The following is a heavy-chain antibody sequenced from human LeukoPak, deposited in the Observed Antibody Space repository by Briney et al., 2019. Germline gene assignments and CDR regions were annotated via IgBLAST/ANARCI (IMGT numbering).Heavy chain of an antibody. J-gene: IGHJ5*01. CDR1: GFTFSSYA. CDR3: AKDLRGIAATGSYVHS. V-gene: IGHV3-23*01. D-gene: IGHD6-13*01. CDR2: ISGSGGST. Sequence: GGSLRLSCAASGFTFSSYAMSWVRQAPGKGLEWVSAISGSGGSTYYADSVKGRFTISRDNSKNTLYLQMNGLRAEDTAVYYCAKDLRGIAATGSYVHSWGHGTLVTVSS.